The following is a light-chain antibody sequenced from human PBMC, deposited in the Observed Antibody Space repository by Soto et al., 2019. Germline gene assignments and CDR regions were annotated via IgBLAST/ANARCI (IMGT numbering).Light chain of an antibody. V-gene: IGKV2-30*01. CDR3: MQGTHWPPYT. CDR1: QSLAYSDGNTY. Sequence: DVVMTQSPLSLPVTLGQPASISCRSSQSLAYSDGNTYLNWFQQRPGQSPRRLIYKGSNRDSGVPDRFSGSGSGTDFTLQISRVEAEDVGVYYCMQGTHWPPYTFGQGTKLQIK. CDR2: KGS. J-gene: IGKJ2*01.